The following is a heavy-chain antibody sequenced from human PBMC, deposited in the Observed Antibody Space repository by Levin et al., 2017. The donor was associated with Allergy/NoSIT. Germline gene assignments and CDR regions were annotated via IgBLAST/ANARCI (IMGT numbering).Heavy chain of an antibody. J-gene: IGHJ4*02. CDR3: VRIVGTTTGIDY. Sequence: GGSLRLSCAASGFTFSDHYMEWVRQAPGKGLEWVGRIRNKANGYTTEYAASVKGRFTISRDDSKNSVYLQMNSLKTEDTAVYSCVRIVGTTTGIDYWGQGTLVTVSS. D-gene: IGHD1-26*01. V-gene: IGHV3-72*01. CDR1: GFTFSDHY. CDR2: IRNKANGYTT.